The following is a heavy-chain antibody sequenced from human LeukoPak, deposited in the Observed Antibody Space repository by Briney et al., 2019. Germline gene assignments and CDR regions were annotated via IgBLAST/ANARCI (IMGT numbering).Heavy chain of an antibody. Sequence: QSGGSLRLSCAASGITFRNYGMHWVRQAPGKGLEWVSVIWYDGSKKYYGDSVKGRFTISRDNSKNTLFLQMNSLSAEDTAVYYCASYRGEQLEFFDYWGQGTLVTVSS. D-gene: IGHD6-13*01. J-gene: IGHJ4*02. CDR1: GITFRNYG. CDR2: IWYDGSKK. V-gene: IGHV3-33*01. CDR3: ASYRGEQLEFFDY.